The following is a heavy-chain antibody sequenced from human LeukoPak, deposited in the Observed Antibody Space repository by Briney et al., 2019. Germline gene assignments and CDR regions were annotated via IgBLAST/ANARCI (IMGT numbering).Heavy chain of an antibody. CDR1: GFTFSSYS. CDR3: ARDLDWGAFDA. V-gene: IGHV3-48*01. D-gene: IGHD3-9*01. J-gene: IGHJ5*02. Sequence: SGGSLRLSCAASGFTFSSYSMNWVRQAPGKGLEWVSYISSSSSTIYYADSVKGRFTISRDNAKNSLYLQMNSLRAEDTAVYYCARDLDWGAFDAWGQGTLVTVSS. CDR2: ISSSSSTI.